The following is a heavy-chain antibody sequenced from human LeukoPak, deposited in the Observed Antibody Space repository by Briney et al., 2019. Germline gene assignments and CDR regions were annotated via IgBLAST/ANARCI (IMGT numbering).Heavy chain of an antibody. CDR2: IYYTGNT. CDR3: VRSKSGAYGWFDP. CDR1: GGSISGYF. V-gene: IGHV4-59*01. D-gene: IGHD2-15*01. Sequence: SETLSLTRTVSGGSISGYFWTWIRQPPGKGLEWIGYIYYTGNTNYNPSLKSRVTISIDTSKNHFSLNVNSVTAADAAVYYCVRSKSGAYGWFDPWGPGTLVTVSS. J-gene: IGHJ5*02.